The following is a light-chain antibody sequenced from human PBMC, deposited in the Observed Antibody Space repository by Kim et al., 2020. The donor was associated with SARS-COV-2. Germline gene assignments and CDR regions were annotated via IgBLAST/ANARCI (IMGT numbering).Light chain of an antibody. CDR3: QSYDSVNHWV. CDR1: SGSIASNY. Sequence: NFMLTQPHSVSESPGKTVTISCTRSSGSIASNYVQWYQHRPGSAPTTVIYQDDLRPSGVPDRSSGSIDISSNSASLTISGLKTEDEADYYCQSYDSVNHWVFGGGNQLTVL. J-gene: IGLJ3*02. CDR2: QDD. V-gene: IGLV6-57*04.